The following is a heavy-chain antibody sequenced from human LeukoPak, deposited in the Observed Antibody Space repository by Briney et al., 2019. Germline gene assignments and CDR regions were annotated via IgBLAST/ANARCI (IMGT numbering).Heavy chain of an antibody. CDR3: ARLRRDFWSGYYTGGDSYYYYMDV. CDR1: GGSISSYY. D-gene: IGHD3-3*01. J-gene: IGHJ6*03. CDR2: IYYSGST. Sequence: SETLSLTCTVSGGSISSYYWSWIRQPPGKGLEWIGYIYYSGSTNYNPSLKSRVTISVDTSKNQFSLKLSSVTAADTAVYYCARLRRDFWSGYYTGGDSYYYYMDVWGKGTTVTVSS. V-gene: IGHV4-59*01.